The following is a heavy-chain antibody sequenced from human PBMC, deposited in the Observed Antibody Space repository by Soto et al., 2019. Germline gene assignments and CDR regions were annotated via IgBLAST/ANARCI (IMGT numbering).Heavy chain of an antibody. Sequence: PSETLSLRCLVSGDSVSGGFYLAWIRQAPGKGLEWIGNVHTTRATYSNPSVESRVTSSVDMSGSRLSLRLASVTAGDTAIYFCARRTYSEAFSIWGPGTMVTVS. CDR2: VHTTRAT. J-gene: IGHJ3*01. V-gene: IGHV4-38-2*01. D-gene: IGHD3-10*01. CDR1: GDSVSGGFY. CDR3: ARRTYSEAFSI.